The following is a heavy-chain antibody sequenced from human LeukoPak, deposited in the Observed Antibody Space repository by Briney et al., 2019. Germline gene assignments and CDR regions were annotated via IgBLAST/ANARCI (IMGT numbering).Heavy chain of an antibody. J-gene: IGHJ4*02. Sequence: GGSLRLSCAASGFTFSSYAMSWVRQAPGKGLEWVSGISGSGGSTYYADSVKGRFTISRDNSKNTLYLQVNSPRAEDTAVYYCAKGRGSSSRMIFDFWGQGTLVTVSS. D-gene: IGHD6-13*01. CDR1: GFTFSSYA. CDR2: ISGSGGST. V-gene: IGHV3-23*01. CDR3: AKGRGSSSRMIFDF.